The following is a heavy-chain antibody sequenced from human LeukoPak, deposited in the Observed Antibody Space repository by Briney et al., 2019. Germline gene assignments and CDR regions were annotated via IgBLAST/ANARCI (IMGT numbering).Heavy chain of an antibody. V-gene: IGHV3-30*02. CDR1: GFTFSSYG. Sequence: GGSLRLSCAASGFTFSSYGMHWVRQAPGKGLEWVAFIRYDGSSKYYADSVKGRFTISRDNSKNTLYLQMNSLRAEDTAVYYCAKGAVGPGDIWGQGTMVTVSS. J-gene: IGHJ3*02. CDR2: IRYDGSSK. CDR3: AKGAVGPGDI. D-gene: IGHD1-26*01.